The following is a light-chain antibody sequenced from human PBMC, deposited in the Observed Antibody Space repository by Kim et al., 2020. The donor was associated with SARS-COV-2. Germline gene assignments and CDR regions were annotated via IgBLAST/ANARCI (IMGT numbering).Light chain of an antibody. V-gene: IGLV2-23*01. J-gene: IGLJ1*01. CDR2: AGT. CDR1: SSDIGSYNL. CDR3: SSYAGSHTYV. Sequence: GQSLAISCTGTSSDIGSYNLVSWYQQHPGRAPKLMIYAGTGRPSGVSDRFSGSKSGYTASLTISGLQAEDEANYFCSSYAGSHTYVFGPGTKVTVL.